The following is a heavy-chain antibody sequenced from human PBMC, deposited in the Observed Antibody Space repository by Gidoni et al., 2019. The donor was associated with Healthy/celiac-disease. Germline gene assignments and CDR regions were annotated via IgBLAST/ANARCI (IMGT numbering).Heavy chain of an antibody. J-gene: IGHJ4*02. V-gene: IGHV4-31*03. Sequence: QVQLQESGPGLVKPSQTLSLPCTVSGGSISSGGYYWRWIRQHPGKGLEWIGYIYYSGSTYYNPSLKSRVTISVDTSKNQFSLKLSSVTAADTAVYYCARDQGYYDSSGYYSDWGQGTLVTVSS. CDR1: GGSISSGGYY. CDR2: IYYSGST. CDR3: ARDQGYYDSSGYYSD. D-gene: IGHD3-22*01.